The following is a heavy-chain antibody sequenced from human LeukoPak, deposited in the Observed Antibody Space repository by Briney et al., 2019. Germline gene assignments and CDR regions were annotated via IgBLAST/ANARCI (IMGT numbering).Heavy chain of an antibody. CDR1: GESFSGYF. Sequence: PSETLSLTCAVYGESFSGYFWSWIRQPPGKGLEWIGEINHSGSTNYNPSLKSRVTISVDTSKNQFSLKLSSVTAADAAVYYCARGLSGGVAFDRWGRGILVTVSS. J-gene: IGHJ4*02. V-gene: IGHV4-34*01. D-gene: IGHD1-26*01. CDR3: ARGLSGGVAFDR. CDR2: INHSGST.